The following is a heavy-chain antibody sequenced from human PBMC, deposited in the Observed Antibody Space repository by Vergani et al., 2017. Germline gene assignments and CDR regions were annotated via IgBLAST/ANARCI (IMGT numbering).Heavy chain of an antibody. D-gene: IGHD7-27*01. Sequence: QVQLVESGGGLVKPGGSLRLSCAASGFTFSDYYMSWIRQAPGKGLEWVSYISSSGSTIYYADSVKGRFIISRDNAKNSLYLKMNGLTAEDTAVYYCARVGTEPYDAFDIWGQGTMVTVSS. J-gene: IGHJ3*02. CDR2: ISSSGSTI. CDR1: GFTFSDYY. V-gene: IGHV3-11*01. CDR3: ARVGTEPYDAFDI.